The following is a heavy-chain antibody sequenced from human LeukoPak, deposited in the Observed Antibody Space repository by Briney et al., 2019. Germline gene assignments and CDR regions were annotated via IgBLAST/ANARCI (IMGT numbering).Heavy chain of an antibody. CDR1: GFSFSIYS. J-gene: IGHJ4*02. CDR3: ARAYYGSGTSHFDS. CDR2: ISSSSSYI. V-gene: IGHV3-21*01. D-gene: IGHD3-10*01. Sequence: GGSLRLSCAASGFSFSIYSMNWVRQAPGKGLEWVSSISSSSSYIYYADSVKGRFTISRDNAKNSLYPQMDSLRAEDTAVYYCARAYYGSGTSHFDSWGRGTLVTVSS.